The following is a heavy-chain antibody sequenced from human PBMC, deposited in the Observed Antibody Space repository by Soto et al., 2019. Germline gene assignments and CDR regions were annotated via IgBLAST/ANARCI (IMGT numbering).Heavy chain of an antibody. CDR1: GFTFSSYG. V-gene: IGHV3-33*01. J-gene: IGHJ1*01. D-gene: IGHD6-13*01. CDR2: IWDDGSNK. Sequence: QVQLVESGGGVVQPGRSLRLSCAASGFTFSSYGMHWVRQAPGKGLEGVAVIWDDGSNKYYADSVKGRFTISRENSKNTRYLQMNSLRAEDTALYYCARDPAAAPPVGYFQHWGQGTLVTVSS. CDR3: ARDPAAAPPVGYFQH.